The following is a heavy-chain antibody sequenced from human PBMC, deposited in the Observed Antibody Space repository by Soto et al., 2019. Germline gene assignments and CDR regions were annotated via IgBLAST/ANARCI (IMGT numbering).Heavy chain of an antibody. D-gene: IGHD6-6*01. CDR1: GYTFTGYY. CDR2: INPNSGNT. Sequence: GASVKVSCKASGYTFTGYYMHWVRQAPGQGLEWMGWINPNSGNTGYAQKFQGRVTMTRNTSISTAYMELSSLRSEDTAVYYCARSQSAYSSSSDGWFDPWGQGTLVTVSS. CDR3: ARSQSAYSSSSDGWFDP. V-gene: IGHV1-8*02. J-gene: IGHJ5*02.